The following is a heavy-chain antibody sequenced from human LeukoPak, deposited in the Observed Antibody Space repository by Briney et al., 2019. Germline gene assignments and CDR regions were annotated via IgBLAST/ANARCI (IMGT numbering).Heavy chain of an antibody. V-gene: IGHV4-34*01. CDR2: INHSGST. CDR3: ARLNYYDSGSYYFDF. Sequence: SETLSLTCAVYGGSFSGYYWSWIRQPPGKGLEWIGEINHSGSTKYNPSLKSRVTISEDTSKHQFSLKLSSVTAADTAVYYCARLNYYDSGSYYFDFWGQGTLVTVSS. D-gene: IGHD3-10*01. J-gene: IGHJ4*02. CDR1: GGSFSGYY.